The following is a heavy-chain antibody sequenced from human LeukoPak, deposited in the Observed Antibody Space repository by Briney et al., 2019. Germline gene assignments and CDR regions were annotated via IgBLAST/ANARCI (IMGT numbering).Heavy chain of an antibody. J-gene: IGHJ3*02. V-gene: IGHV3-23*01. CDR3: AKDWYDYGDYDAFDI. CDR2: ISGSGGST. D-gene: IGHD4-17*01. Sequence: GGSLRLSCAASGFTFSSYAMSWVRQAPGKGLEWVSAISGSGGSTYYADSVKGRFTISRDNSKNTLNLQMNSLRAEDTAVYYCAKDWYDYGDYDAFDIWGQGTMVTVSS. CDR1: GFTFSSYA.